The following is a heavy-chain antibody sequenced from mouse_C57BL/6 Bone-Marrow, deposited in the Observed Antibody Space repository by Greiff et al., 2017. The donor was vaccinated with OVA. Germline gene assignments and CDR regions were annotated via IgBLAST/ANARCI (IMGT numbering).Heavy chain of an antibody. CDR1: GYTFTSYW. D-gene: IGHD1-1*01. J-gene: IGHJ2*01. CDR2: IDPNSGGT. Sequence: QVQLQQSGAELVQPGASVKLSCKASGYTFTSYWMHWVKQRPGRGLEWIGRIDPNSGGTKYNEKFKSKATLTVDKPSSTAYMQLSSLTSEDSAVYYCARAITTVVTATGYWGQGTTLTVSS. CDR3: ARAITTVVTATGY. V-gene: IGHV1-72*01.